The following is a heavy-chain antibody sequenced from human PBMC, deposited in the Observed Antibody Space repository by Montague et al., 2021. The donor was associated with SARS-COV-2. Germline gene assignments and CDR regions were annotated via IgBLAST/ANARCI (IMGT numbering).Heavy chain of an antibody. CDR2: NYYSGST. V-gene: IGHV4-59*08. CDR1: GGSISSYY. D-gene: IGHD2-8*02. J-gene: IGHJ5*02. Sequence: SETLSLTCTVSGGSISSYYWSWIRQPPAKGLEWIGYNYYSGSTNYNPSLKSRVTISVDTSKNQFSLKLRSVTAADTAVCYCSRHHPVGGVRPWGQRTLVTVSS. CDR3: SRHHPVGGVRP.